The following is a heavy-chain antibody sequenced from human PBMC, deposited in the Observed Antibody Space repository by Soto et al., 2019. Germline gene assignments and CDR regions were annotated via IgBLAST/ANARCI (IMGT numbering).Heavy chain of an antibody. Sequence: GASVKVSCKASGYTFTSYGISWVRQAPGQGLEWMGWISAYNGNTNYAQKLQGRVTMTTDTSTSTAYMELRSLRSDDTAVYYCARAYYYDSSGSGAMPGAYWGQGTLVTVSS. CDR1: GYTFTSYG. V-gene: IGHV1-18*01. J-gene: IGHJ4*02. D-gene: IGHD3-22*01. CDR3: ARAYYYDSSGSGAMPGAY. CDR2: ISAYNGNT.